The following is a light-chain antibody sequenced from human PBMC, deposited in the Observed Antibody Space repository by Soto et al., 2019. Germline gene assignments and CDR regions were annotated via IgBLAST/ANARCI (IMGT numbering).Light chain of an antibody. V-gene: IGLV3-21*02. J-gene: IGLJ3*02. CDR1: NIGSKS. Sequence: SSELTQPPSVSVAPGQTARITCGGNNIGSKSVHWYQQKPGQAPVLVVYDDIDRPSGIPERFSGSNSGNTATLTISRVEAGDEDDYYCQVWDSSTDLWVFGGGTKLTVL. CDR2: DDI. CDR3: QVWDSSTDLWV.